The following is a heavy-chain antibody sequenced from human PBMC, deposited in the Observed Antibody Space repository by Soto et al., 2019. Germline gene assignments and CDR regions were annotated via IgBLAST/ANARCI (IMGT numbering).Heavy chain of an antibody. Sequence: GSLRLSCAASGFTFSSYSMNWVRQAPGKGLEWVSSISSSSSYIYYADSMKGRFTISRDNAKNSLYLQMNSLRAEDTAVYYCARDLLWFGELFGFDYWGQGTLVTVSS. CDR3: ARDLLWFGELFGFDY. CDR2: ISSSSSYI. J-gene: IGHJ4*02. V-gene: IGHV3-21*01. D-gene: IGHD3-10*01. CDR1: GFTFSSYS.